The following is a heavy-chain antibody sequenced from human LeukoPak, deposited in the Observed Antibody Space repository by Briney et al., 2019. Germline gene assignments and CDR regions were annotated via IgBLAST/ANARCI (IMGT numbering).Heavy chain of an antibody. D-gene: IGHD2-15*01. Sequence: GASVKVSCKASGYTFTGYYMHWVRQAPGQGLEWMGWINPNSGGTNYAQKFQGRVTMTRDTSISTAYMELSRLRSDDTAVYYCARDRGKIYCSGGSCYGNWFDPWGQGTLVTVSS. V-gene: IGHV1-2*02. CDR3: ARDRGKIYCSGGSCYGNWFDP. CDR2: INPNSGGT. CDR1: GYTFTGYY. J-gene: IGHJ5*02.